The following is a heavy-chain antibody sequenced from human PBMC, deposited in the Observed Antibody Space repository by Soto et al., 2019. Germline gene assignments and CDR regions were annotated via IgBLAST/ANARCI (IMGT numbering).Heavy chain of an antibody. D-gene: IGHD3-10*01. CDR2: ISGRGTTT. CDR1: GFTFSTSA. CDR3: AKDYGSGSYEYYYYYYALDV. Sequence: QPGGSLRLSCGASGFTFSTSAMNWVRQAPGKGLEWVAGISGRGTTTYYADSVKGRFIISRDNSMDTLYLQMNSLRAEDTALYYCAKDYGSGSYEYYYYYYALDVWGQGTTVTVSS. V-gene: IGHV3-23*01. J-gene: IGHJ6*02.